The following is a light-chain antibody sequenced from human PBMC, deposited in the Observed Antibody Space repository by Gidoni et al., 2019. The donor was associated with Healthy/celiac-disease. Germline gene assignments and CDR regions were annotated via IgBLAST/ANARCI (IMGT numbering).Light chain of an antibody. CDR2: GAS. CDR3: QQYGSSPRT. J-gene: IGKJ1*01. Sequence: EIVLTQSPGTLSLSPGERATLSCRASQRVSSSYLAWYQQKPGQAPRLLIYGASSRATGIPDRCSGSGSGTDFTLTISRLEPEDFAGYYCQQYGSSPRTFGQGTKVEIK. CDR1: QRVSSSY. V-gene: IGKV3-20*01.